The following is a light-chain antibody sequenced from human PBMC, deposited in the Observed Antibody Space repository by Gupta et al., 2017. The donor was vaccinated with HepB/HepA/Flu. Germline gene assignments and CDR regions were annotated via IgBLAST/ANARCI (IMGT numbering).Light chain of an antibody. V-gene: IGLV1-44*01. J-gene: IGLJ2*01. CDR3: AAWDDSLNAVV. CDR2: TNY. Sequence: QSILTQPPPVSGTPGQRVTISCSGSSSNIGTNTVNWYQQLPGTAPKLLIYTNYQRPSRVPDRFSGSTSGTSASLAISGLQSEDEADYFCAAWDDSLNAVVFGGGTKLTVL. CDR1: SSNIGTNT.